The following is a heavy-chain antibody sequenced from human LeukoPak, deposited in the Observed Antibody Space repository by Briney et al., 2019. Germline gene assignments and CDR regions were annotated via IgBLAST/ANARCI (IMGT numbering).Heavy chain of an antibody. Sequence: GRSLRLSCAASGFTFSSYGMHWVRQAPGKGLEWVAVIWYDGSNKYYADSVKGRFTISRDNSKNTLYLHMNSLRAEDTAVYYCARVHYYYYYMDVWGKGTTVTVSS. CDR1: GFTFSSYG. CDR3: ARVHYYYYYMDV. J-gene: IGHJ6*03. CDR2: IWYDGSNK. V-gene: IGHV3-33*01.